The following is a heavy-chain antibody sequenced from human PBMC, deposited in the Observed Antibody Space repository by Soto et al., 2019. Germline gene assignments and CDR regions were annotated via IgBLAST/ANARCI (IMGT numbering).Heavy chain of an antibody. CDR1: GFTFSSYS. V-gene: IGHV3-21*01. D-gene: IGHD6-19*01. CDR3: AREQEQWLAYAVDY. CDR2: ISSSSSYI. J-gene: IGHJ4*02. Sequence: EVQLVESGGGLVKPGGSLRLSCAASGFTFSSYSMNWVRQAPGKGLEWVSSISSSSSYIYYADSVKGRFTISRDNAKNSLYLQMNSLRAEDTAVYYCAREQEQWLAYAVDYWGQGTLVTVSS.